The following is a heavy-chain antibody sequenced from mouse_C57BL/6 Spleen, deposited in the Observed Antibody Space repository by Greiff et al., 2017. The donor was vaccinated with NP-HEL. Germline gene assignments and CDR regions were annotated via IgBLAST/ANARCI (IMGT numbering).Heavy chain of an antibody. CDR2: IYPGDGDT. Sequence: LQESGPELVKPGASVKISCKASGYAFSSSWMNWVKQRPGKGLEWIGRIYPGDGDTNYNGKFKGKATLTADKSSSTAYMQLSSLTSEDSAVYFCAREDYGSSYAMDYWGQGTSVTVSS. J-gene: IGHJ4*01. D-gene: IGHD1-1*01. CDR3: AREDYGSSYAMDY. CDR1: GYAFSSSW. V-gene: IGHV1-82*01.